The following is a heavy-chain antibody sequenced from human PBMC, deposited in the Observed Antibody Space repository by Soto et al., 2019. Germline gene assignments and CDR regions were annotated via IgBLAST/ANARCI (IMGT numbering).Heavy chain of an antibody. J-gene: IGHJ5*02. D-gene: IGHD3-22*01. Sequence: KTSETLSLTCAVYGGSFSGYYWSWIRQPPGKGLEWIGEINHSGSTNYNPSLKSRVTISVDTSKNQFSLKLSSVTAADTAVYHCARGVFGLFRTWGQGTLVTVSS. CDR2: INHSGST. CDR3: ARGVFGLFRT. V-gene: IGHV4-34*01. CDR1: GGSFSGYY.